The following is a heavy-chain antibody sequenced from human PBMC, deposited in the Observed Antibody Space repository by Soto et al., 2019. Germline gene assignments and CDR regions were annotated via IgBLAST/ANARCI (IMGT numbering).Heavy chain of an antibody. V-gene: IGHV3-30*18. CDR1: GFTFSRYG. D-gene: IGHD3-22*01. CDR2: ISYDGSNK. J-gene: IGHJ4*02. Sequence: QVLLVESGGGVVQPGRSLRLSCAASGFTFSRYGMHWVRQAPGKGLEWVAVISYDGSNKYYADSVKGRFTISRDNSKNTLYLQMNSLRAEDTAVYYCAKDYDSSGYYYFDYWGQGTLVTVSS. CDR3: AKDYDSSGYYYFDY.